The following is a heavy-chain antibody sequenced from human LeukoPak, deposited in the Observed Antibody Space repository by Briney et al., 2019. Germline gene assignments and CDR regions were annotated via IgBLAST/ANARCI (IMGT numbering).Heavy chain of an antibody. CDR3: ARGRYSYAS. D-gene: IGHD5-18*01. CDR2: INHSGST. J-gene: IGHJ4*02. V-gene: IGHV4-34*01. CDR1: GGSFSGYY. Sequence: PSETLSLTCAVYGGSFSGYYWSWIRQPPGKGLEWIAEINHSGSTNYNPSLKSRVTISVDTSKNQFSLKLSSVAAADTAVYYCARGRYSYASWGQGTLVTVSS.